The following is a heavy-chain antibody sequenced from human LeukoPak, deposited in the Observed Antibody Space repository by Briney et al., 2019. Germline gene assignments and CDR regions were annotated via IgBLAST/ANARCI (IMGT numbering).Heavy chain of an antibody. CDR2: ISGSGGST. CDR1: GFTFSSYG. Sequence: GGTLRLSCAASGFTFSSYGMSWVRQAPGKGLEWVSAISGSGGSTYYADSVKGRFTISRDNSKNTLYLQMNSLRAEDTAVYYCAKVKRSAMVRGNMDVWGKGTTVTISS. D-gene: IGHD3-10*01. J-gene: IGHJ6*03. CDR3: AKVKRSAMVRGNMDV. V-gene: IGHV3-23*01.